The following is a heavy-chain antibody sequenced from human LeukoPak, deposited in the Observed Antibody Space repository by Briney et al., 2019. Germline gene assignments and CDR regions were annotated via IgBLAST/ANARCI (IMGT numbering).Heavy chain of an antibody. V-gene: IGHV4-59*01. CDR2: IYYSGST. Sequence: PSETLSLTCTVSGGSISSYYWSWIRQPPGKGLEWIGYIYYSGSTNYNPSLKSRVTISVDTSKNQFSLKLSSVTAADTAVYYCAREGYYDSSGYFDYWGQGTLVTVSS. D-gene: IGHD3-22*01. J-gene: IGHJ4*02. CDR1: GGSISSYY. CDR3: AREGYYDSSGYFDY.